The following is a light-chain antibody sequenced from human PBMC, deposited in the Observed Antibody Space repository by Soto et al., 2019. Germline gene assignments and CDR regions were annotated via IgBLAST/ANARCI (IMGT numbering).Light chain of an antibody. V-gene: IGLV2-23*01. CDR1: SSDVGNYNL. CDR2: EGS. Sequence: QSALTQPASVSGSPGQSITISCTGASSDVGNYNLVSWYQQHPGKAPKLMIYEGSNRPSGVSNRFSGSKSGNTASLTISGLQAEDEADYYCCSYARSNSWVFGGGTQLTFL. CDR3: CSYARSNSWV. J-gene: IGLJ3*02.